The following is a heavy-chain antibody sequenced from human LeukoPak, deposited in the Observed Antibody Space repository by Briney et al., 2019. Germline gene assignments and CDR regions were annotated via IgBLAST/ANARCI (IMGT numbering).Heavy chain of an antibody. CDR1: GYTVTRYG. Sequence: ASVKVSCKASGYTVTRYGISWVRQAPGQGLEWMGWISAYNGNTNYAQKFQGRVTVTTDTSTSTAYMELRSLRSDDTAVYYCARWRWELLWFDPWGQGTLVTVSS. CDR3: ARWRWELLWFDP. V-gene: IGHV1-18*01. CDR2: ISAYNGNT. D-gene: IGHD1-26*01. J-gene: IGHJ5*02.